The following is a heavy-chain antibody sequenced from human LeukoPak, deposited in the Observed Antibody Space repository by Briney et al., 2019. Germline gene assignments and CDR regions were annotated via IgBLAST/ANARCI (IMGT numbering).Heavy chain of an antibody. Sequence: GGSLRLSCAASEFTFSNYGMSWVRQAPGKGLEWVSAISGSGGSTYYADSVKGRFTISRDNSKNTLYLQMNSLKVEDTAVYYCVRAILGGPSDSWGQGTLVTVSS. CDR1: EFTFSNYG. V-gene: IGHV3-23*01. CDR3: VRAILGGPSDS. CDR2: ISGSGGST. J-gene: IGHJ4*02. D-gene: IGHD3-10*01.